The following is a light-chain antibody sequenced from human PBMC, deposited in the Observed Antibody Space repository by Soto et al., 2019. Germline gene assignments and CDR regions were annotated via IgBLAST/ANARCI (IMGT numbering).Light chain of an antibody. CDR3: QHPFNSPPWT. CDR1: QNIDMY. CDR2: GAS. V-gene: IGKV1-39*01. Sequence: DSHMISAPASPSAYVGDTVTITCRASQNIDMYLNWYQQKPGKAPRGLISGASNLQSGVPSRFSGSGSGTDFTLTISSLQSEDFASYCCQHPFNSPPWTFGQGTKV. J-gene: IGKJ1*01.